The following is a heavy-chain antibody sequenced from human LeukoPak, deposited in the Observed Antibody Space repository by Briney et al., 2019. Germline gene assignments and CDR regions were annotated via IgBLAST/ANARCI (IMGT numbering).Heavy chain of an antibody. V-gene: IGHV4-34*01. CDR3: ARAWMYYYGSGSYSSAFDI. CDR1: GGSFSGYY. CDR2: INHSGST. Sequence: SETLSLTCAVYGGSFSGYYWSWIRQPPGKGLEWIGEINHSGSTNYNPSLKSRVTISVDTSKNQFSLKLSSVTAADTAVYYCARAWMYYYGSGSYSSAFDIWGQGTTVTVSS. D-gene: IGHD3-10*01. J-gene: IGHJ3*02.